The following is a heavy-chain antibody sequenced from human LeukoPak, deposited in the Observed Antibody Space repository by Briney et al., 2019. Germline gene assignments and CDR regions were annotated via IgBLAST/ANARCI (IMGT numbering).Heavy chain of an antibody. CDR3: VLGSYYRFDP. CDR1: GGSISSYY. V-gene: IGHV4-39*01. Sequence: SETLSLTCTVSGGSISSYYWGWIRQPPGKGLEWIGSIYYSGSTYYNPSLKSQVTISVDTSKNQFSLKLSSVTAADTAVYYCVLGSYYRFDPWGQGTLVIVSS. J-gene: IGHJ5*02. CDR2: IYYSGST. D-gene: IGHD3-10*01.